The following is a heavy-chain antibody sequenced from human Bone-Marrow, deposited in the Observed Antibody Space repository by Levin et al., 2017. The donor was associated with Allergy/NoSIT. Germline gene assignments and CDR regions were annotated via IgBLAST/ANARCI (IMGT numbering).Heavy chain of an antibody. CDR3: ARGVMSY. CDR1: GFRISNYW. J-gene: IGHJ4*02. CDR2: VNSDGSLT. Sequence: GGSLRLSCAASGFRISNYWMHWVRQAPGKGLMWVSRVNSDGSLTNYADSVKGRFTVSRDNAQNTVYLQMNNLRVDDTAIYYCARGVMSYWGQGTLVTVSS. V-gene: IGHV3-74*01. D-gene: IGHD3-16*01.